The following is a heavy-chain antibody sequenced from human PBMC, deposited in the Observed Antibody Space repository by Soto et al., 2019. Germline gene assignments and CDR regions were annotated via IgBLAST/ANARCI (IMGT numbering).Heavy chain of an antibody. D-gene: IGHD2-15*01. CDR2: IYYSGST. CDR1: AGSISSGDYY. Sequence: PSETLSLTCTVSAGSISSGDYYWSWIRQPPGKGLEWIGYIYYSGSTYYNPSLKSRVTISVDTSKNQFSLKLSSVTAADTAVYYCARGVGNCSGGSCYSGDWFDPWGQGTLVTVSS. J-gene: IGHJ5*02. V-gene: IGHV4-30-4*01. CDR3: ARGVGNCSGGSCYSGDWFDP.